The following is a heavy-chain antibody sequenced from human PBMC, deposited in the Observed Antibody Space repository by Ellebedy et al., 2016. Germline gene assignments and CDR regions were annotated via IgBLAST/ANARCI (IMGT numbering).Heavy chain of an antibody. CDR2: ISSSSTYI. Sequence: GESLKISCAASGFTFSSYSMNWVRQAPGKGLEWVSSISSSSTYISYADSVKGRFTISRDNAKNSLYLQMNSLRAEDTAVYYCARDEPYCSGGSCNRFDYWGQGTLVTVSS. J-gene: IGHJ4*02. V-gene: IGHV3-21*01. CDR3: ARDEPYCSGGSCNRFDY. CDR1: GFTFSSYS. D-gene: IGHD2-15*01.